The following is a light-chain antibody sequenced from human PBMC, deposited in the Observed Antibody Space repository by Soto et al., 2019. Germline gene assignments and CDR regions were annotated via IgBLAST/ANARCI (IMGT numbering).Light chain of an antibody. CDR3: QQYGNSPPLT. J-gene: IGKJ4*01. Sequence: IVLTQSPGTLSLSPGERATLSCRASQSVSSHLAWYQQRPGQAPRLLIYGASSRATGIPDRFSGSGSGTDFTLTISRLEPEDFVLYYCQQYGNSPPLTFGGGTKVEIK. CDR2: GAS. V-gene: IGKV3-20*01. CDR1: QSVSSH.